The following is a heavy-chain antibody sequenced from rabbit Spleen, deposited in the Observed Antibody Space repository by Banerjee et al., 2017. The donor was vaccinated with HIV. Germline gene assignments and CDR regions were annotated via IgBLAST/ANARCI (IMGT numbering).Heavy chain of an antibody. J-gene: IGHJ4*01. CDR3: ARDVYTNTFGYGDGLSL. D-gene: IGHD1-1*01. CDR2: INAISSGST. V-gene: IGHV1S40*01. CDR1: GFDFSSRYW. Sequence: QSLEESGGDLVQPGASLTLTCTASGFDFSSRYWICWVRQAPGKGLEWIGCINAISSGSTYYASWAKGRFTISKTSSTTVTLQMTSLTAADTATYFCARDVYTNTFGYGDGLSLWGPGTLVTVS.